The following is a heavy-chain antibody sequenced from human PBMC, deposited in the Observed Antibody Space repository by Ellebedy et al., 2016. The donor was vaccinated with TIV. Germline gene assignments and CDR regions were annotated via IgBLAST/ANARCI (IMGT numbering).Heavy chain of an antibody. V-gene: IGHV3-33*06. CDR2: IWHDGSHS. Sequence: GESLKISCAASGISLRSYAMSWVRQAPGKGLEWVGIIWHDGSHSYYADSVKGRFTISRDNSKNTLYLQMNSLRAEDTDVYFCAKDRTPGDGYWVFDNWGQGTLVSVSS. D-gene: IGHD5-18*01. CDR3: AKDRTPGDGYWVFDN. CDR1: GISLRSYA. J-gene: IGHJ4*02.